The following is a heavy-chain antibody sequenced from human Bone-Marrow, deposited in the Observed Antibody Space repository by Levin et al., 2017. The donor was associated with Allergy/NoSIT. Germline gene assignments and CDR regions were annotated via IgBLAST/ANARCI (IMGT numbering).Heavy chain of an antibody. J-gene: IGHJ4*02. D-gene: IGHD3-10*01. CDR2: ISSSADTT. CDR1: GFSFSNYA. Sequence: GESLKISCSASGFSFSNYAMHWVRQAPGKGLEYVSGISSSADTTYYADSLKGRFTISRDNSKNTLYLQMSSLRTDDTAVYYCVNSPLRDFSGSYYRFDYWGQGTLVTVSS. V-gene: IGHV3-64D*06. CDR3: VNSPLRDFSGSYYRFDY.